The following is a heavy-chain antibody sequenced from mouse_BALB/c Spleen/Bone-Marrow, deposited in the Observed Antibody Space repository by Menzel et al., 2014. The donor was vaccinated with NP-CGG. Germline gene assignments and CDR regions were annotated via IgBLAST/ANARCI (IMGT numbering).Heavy chain of an antibody. Sequence: QVQLKQSGPGLVAPSQSLSITCTVSGFSLTSYGVHWVRQPPGKGLEWLGVIWAGGSTNYNSALMSRLSISKDNSKSQVFLKMNSLQTGDTAMYYCASPIYYDYPLFAYWGQGTLVTVSA. D-gene: IGHD2-4*01. J-gene: IGHJ3*01. CDR1: GFSLTSYG. CDR3: ASPIYYDYPLFAY. CDR2: IWAGGST. V-gene: IGHV2-9*02.